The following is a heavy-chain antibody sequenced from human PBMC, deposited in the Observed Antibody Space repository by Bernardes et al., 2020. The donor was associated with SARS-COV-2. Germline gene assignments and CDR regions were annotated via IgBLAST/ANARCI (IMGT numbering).Heavy chain of an antibody. CDR1: GYPFTNNY. V-gene: IGHV1-46*01. J-gene: IGHJ5*02. Sequence: ASVKVSCKASGYPFTNNYIHWVRQARGQGLEWMGIINPGVGRASYELKFQDRVTMTTDTSTSTIYMELKSLTSDDTAVYFCAKESGAGRWFDPWGQGTLVTVSS. CDR2: INPGVGRA. CDR3: AKESGAGRWFDP. D-gene: IGHD2-8*02.